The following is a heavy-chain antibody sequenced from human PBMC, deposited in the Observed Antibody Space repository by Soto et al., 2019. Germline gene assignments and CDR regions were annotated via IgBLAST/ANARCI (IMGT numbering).Heavy chain of an antibody. V-gene: IGHV4-34*12. CDR1: GGSFSDAF. CDR2: VFHTGTT. CDR3: ARPPRELFAEGPLFLYYYYGLDV. Sequence: QVHLQQWGAGLLKPSGTLSLTCAVSGGSFSDAFWSWVRQSPGRGLEWIGEVFHTGTTNYNPSLKSRVTLSVDSAKNQFAPRLSSVTAADSAVYYCARPPRELFAEGPLFLYYYYGLDVWGQGTTVTVSS. D-gene: IGHD1-7*01. J-gene: IGHJ6*02.